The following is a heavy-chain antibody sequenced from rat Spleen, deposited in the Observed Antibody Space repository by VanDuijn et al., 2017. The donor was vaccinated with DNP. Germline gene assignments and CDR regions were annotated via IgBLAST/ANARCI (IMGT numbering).Heavy chain of an antibody. CDR2: ISYDGSST. Sequence: EVQLVESDGGLVQPGRSLKLSCAASGFTFSDYYMAWVRQAPTKGLEWVATISYDGSSTYYRDSVKGRFTISRDNAKSTLYLQMDSLRSEDTATYYCARHSITIRPQGGWIAYWGQGTLVTVSS. CDR3: ARHSITIRPQGGWIAY. CDR1: GFTFSDYY. D-gene: IGHD1-2*01. J-gene: IGHJ3*01. V-gene: IGHV5-29*01.